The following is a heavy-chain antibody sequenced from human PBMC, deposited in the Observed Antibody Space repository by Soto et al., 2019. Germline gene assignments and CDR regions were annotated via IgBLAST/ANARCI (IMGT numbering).Heavy chain of an antibody. CDR1: GGTFSSYA. Sequence: SVKVSCKASGGTFSSYAISWVRQAPGQGLEWMGGIIPIFGTANYAQKFQGRVTITADESTSTAYMELSSLRSEDTAVHYCASWYYYDSSGYNNWFDPWGQGTLVTVSS. CDR3: ASWYYYDSSGYNNWFDP. V-gene: IGHV1-69*13. J-gene: IGHJ5*02. CDR2: IIPIFGTA. D-gene: IGHD3-22*01.